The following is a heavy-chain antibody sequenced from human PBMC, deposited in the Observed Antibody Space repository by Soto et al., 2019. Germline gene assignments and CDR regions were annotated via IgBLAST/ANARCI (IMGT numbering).Heavy chain of an antibody. CDR1: GFIFRRYG. J-gene: IGHJ2*01. CDR3: AKATWGYWYFDL. D-gene: IGHD7-27*01. Sequence: EVQLLESGGGLVQPGGSLRLSCAASGFIFRRYGMSWVRQAPGKGLEWVSAISGSGDSPYYADSVKGRFTVSRDNSKNTLYLQMTSLRAEDTAVFYCAKATWGYWYFDLWGRGTLVTVSS. CDR2: ISGSGDSP. V-gene: IGHV3-23*01.